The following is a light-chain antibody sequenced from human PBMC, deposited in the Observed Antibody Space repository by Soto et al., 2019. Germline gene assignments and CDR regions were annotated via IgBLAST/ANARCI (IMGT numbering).Light chain of an antibody. V-gene: IGKV3-15*01. CDR3: QQYNNRWT. Sequence: EIVMTQSPATLSVSPGERATLSCRASQSVGTKLAWYQQKHGQAPRLLINGASARATGIPARFSGSGSGTEFTHTISSLQSEDFAVYYCQQYNNRWTFGQGTKVEMK. J-gene: IGKJ1*01. CDR2: GAS. CDR1: QSVGTK.